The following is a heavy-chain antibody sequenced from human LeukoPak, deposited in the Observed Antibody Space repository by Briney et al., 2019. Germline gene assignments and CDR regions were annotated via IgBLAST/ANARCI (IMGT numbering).Heavy chain of an antibody. CDR1: GGTFSSYA. CDR3: AGRYCSSTSCLQAEYFQH. CDR2: IIPIFGTA. Sequence: GASVKVSCKASGGTFSSYAISWVRQAPGQGLEWMGGIIPIFGTANYAQKFQGRVTITAGESTSTAYMELSRLRCGDTAVYYCAGRYCSSTSCLQAEYFQHWGQGTLVTVSS. J-gene: IGHJ1*01. D-gene: IGHD2-2*01. V-gene: IGHV1-69*13.